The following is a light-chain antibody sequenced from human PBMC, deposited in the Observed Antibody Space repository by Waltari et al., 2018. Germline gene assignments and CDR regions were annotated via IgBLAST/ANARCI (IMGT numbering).Light chain of an antibody. CDR1: QTISIY. CDR3: QQLNSYRYT. V-gene: IGKV1-9*01. J-gene: IGKJ2*01. CDR2: AAS. Sequence: IQLTQSPSFLSASVGDRVTITCRASQTISIYLAWYQQKPGKAPKLLSYAASTLQRGVPSRFSGSASWTEFSLTISSLQPEDSATYYCQQLNSYRYTFGQGTKLEIK.